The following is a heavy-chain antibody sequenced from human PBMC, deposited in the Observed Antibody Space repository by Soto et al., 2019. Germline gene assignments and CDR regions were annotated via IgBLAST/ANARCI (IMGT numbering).Heavy chain of an antibody. CDR2: ISSSGSTI. J-gene: IGHJ4*02. CDR1: GFTFTRYS. CDR3: ARDGYYDFWSGYYRKYFDY. Sequence: PGGSLRLSCAASGFTFTRYSMNWVRQAPGKGLEWVSYISSSGSTIYYADSVKGRFTLSRDNAKNSLYLQMNSLRAEDTAVYYCARDGYYDFWSGYYRKYFDYWGQGTLVTVSS. D-gene: IGHD3-3*01. V-gene: IGHV3-48*04.